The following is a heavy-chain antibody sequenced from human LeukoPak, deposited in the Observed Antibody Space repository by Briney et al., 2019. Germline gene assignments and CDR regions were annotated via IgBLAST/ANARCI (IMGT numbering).Heavy chain of an antibody. J-gene: IGHJ6*03. CDR1: GFTFDDYA. CDR3: AKDVSKWGYYYNMDV. D-gene: IGHD2-8*01. CDR2: ISGDGGST. Sequence: GGSLRLSCAASGFTFDDYAMHWVRQVPGKGLEWVSLISGDGGSTYYADSLKGRFTISIDNSKNSLFLQMNSLRSEDTALYYCAKDVSKWGYYYNMDVWGQGTTVTVSS. V-gene: IGHV3-43*02.